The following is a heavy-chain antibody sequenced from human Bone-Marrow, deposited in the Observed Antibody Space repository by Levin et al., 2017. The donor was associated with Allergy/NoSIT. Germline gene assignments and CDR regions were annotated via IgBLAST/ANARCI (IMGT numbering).Heavy chain of an antibody. J-gene: IGHJ6*02. D-gene: IGHD6-13*01. CDR2: INAGNGNT. CDR1: GYTFTSYA. V-gene: IGHV1-3*01. CDR3: ARGIDYSSSWYYYYYYYGMDV. Sequence: GESLKISCKASGYTFTSYAMHWVRQAPGQRLEWMGWINAGNGNTKYSQKFQGRVTITRDTSASTAYMELSSLRSEDTAVYYCARGIDYSSSWYYYYYYYGMDVWGQGTTVTVSS.